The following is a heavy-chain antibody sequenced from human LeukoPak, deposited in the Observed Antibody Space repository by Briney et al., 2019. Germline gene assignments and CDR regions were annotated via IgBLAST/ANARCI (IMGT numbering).Heavy chain of an antibody. CDR2: IYYTGNT. CDR3: ARVATGTTYYMDV. Sequence: SETLSLTCTVCGDSINNYYWSWIRQPPGKGLEYIGYIYYTGNTNHNPSLRSRVTMSVDTSKNQFSLKLSSVTGADTAVYYCARVATGTTYYMDVWGKGTTVTVSS. V-gene: IGHV4-59*01. D-gene: IGHD1-1*01. J-gene: IGHJ6*03. CDR1: GDSINNYY.